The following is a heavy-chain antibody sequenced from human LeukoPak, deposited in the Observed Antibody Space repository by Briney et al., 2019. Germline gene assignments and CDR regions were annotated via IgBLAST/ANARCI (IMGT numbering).Heavy chain of an antibody. J-gene: IGHJ4*02. CDR2: INHSGST. V-gene: IGHV4-34*01. CDR3: ARPRGRGSGRFDY. CDR1: GGSFSGYY. D-gene: IGHD1-26*01. Sequence: PSETLSLTCAVYGGSFSGYYWSWIRQPPGKGLEWIGEINHSGSTNYNPSLKSRVTISVDMSKNQFSLKLSSVTAADTAVYYCARPRGRGSGRFDYWGQGTLVTVSS.